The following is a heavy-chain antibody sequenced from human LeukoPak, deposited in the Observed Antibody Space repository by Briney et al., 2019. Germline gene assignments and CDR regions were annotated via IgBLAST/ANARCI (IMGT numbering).Heavy chain of an antibody. J-gene: IGHJ4*02. CDR2: IYYSGST. CDR3: AGSTGYYDILTGLIAPFDY. Sequence: KPSETLSLTCTVSGGSISSYYWSWIRQPPGKGLEWIGYIYYSGSTNYNPSLKSRVTISVDTSKNQFSLKLSSVTAADTAVYYCAGSTGYYDILTGLIAPFDYWGQGTLVTVSS. CDR1: GGSISSYY. D-gene: IGHD3-9*01. V-gene: IGHV4-59*08.